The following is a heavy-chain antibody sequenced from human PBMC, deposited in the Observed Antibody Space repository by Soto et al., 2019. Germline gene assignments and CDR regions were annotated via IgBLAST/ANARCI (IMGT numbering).Heavy chain of an antibody. CDR2: INPSGGST. Sequence: QVQLVQSGAEVKKPGASVKISCKASGYTFTSYYMHWVRQAPGQGLEWMGIINPSGGSTNYAQKPQGRVAMTRETSTSTGYMELNSVRSEDTAVYYCGRPPYPGRIIAVCYPLDYWGQGTLVTVSS. J-gene: IGHJ4*02. CDR1: GYTFTSYY. V-gene: IGHV1-46*01. CDR3: GRPPYPGRIIAVCYPLDY. D-gene: IGHD2-8*01.